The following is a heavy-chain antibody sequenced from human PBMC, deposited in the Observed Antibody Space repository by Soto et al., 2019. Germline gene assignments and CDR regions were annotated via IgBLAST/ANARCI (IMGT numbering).Heavy chain of an antibody. CDR2: IYVTGAV. V-gene: IGHV4-31*03. Sequence: PSETLSLTCSVSGAALNSGNYYWSWIRQVPGKGLEWIGHIYVTGAVDYNPSLRDRITISQDTSERQFSLNLRLVTAADTAVYYCASLRIATNNYKWLDPCGQGTLVTVST. CDR3: ASLRIATNNYKWLDP. CDR1: GAALNSGNYY. D-gene: IGHD2-21*01. J-gene: IGHJ5*02.